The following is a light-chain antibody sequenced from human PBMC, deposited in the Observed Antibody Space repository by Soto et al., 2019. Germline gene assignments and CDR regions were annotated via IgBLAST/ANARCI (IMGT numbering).Light chain of an antibody. CDR2: GAS. Sequence: EIVMTQSPATLSVSTGERVTLSCRASQSVSSNLAWYQQIRGQAPRLLVYGASTRATGIPARFSGSGSGLEFTLTISSLQSEQFAFYYFHKYINWPLTWTFGQGTKVKIK. CDR1: QSVSSN. J-gene: IGKJ1*01. CDR3: HKYINWPLTWT. V-gene: IGKV3-15*01.